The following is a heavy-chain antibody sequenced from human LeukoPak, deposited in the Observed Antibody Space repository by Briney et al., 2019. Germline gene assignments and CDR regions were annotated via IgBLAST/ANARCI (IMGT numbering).Heavy chain of an antibody. Sequence: PGGSLRLSCTASGFTFSSYGMHWVRQAPGKGLEWVAVIWYDGSNKYYAHSVKGRFTISRDNSKNTLYLQMNSLRAEDTAVYYCARGSVREYYYSYGMDVWGQGTTVTVSS. V-gene: IGHV3-33*01. D-gene: IGHD3-10*01. CDR3: ARGSVREYYYSYGMDV. J-gene: IGHJ6*02. CDR2: IWYDGSNK. CDR1: GFTFSSYG.